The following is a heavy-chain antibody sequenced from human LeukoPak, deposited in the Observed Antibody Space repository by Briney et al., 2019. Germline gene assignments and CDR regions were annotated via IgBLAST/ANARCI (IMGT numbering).Heavy chain of an antibody. CDR1: GFTFSSYS. CDR3: AISIQYSDGMDV. V-gene: IGHV3-21*01. CDR2: ISSSSSYI. D-gene: IGHD4-11*01. Sequence: GGSLRLSCAASGFTFSSYSMNWVRQAPGKGLEWVSSISSSSSYIYHAESVKGRFTISRDNAKNSLYLQMNSLRAEDTAVYYCAISIQYSDGMDVWGQGTTVTVSS. J-gene: IGHJ6*02.